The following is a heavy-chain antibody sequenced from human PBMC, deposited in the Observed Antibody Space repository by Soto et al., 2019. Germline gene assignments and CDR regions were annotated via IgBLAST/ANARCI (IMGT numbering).Heavy chain of an antibody. D-gene: IGHD5-18*01. Sequence: GGSLRLSCAASGFTFSDYYMSWIRQAPGKGLEWVSHISSRSSYTNYADSVKGRFTISRDNAKNTLYLQMNRLRAEDTAVYYCARDHSLGGYSYGKFDCWGKGTLVTV. V-gene: IGHV3-11*06. J-gene: IGHJ4*02. CDR2: ISSRSSYT. CDR3: ARDHSLGGYSYGKFDC. CDR1: GFTFSDYY.